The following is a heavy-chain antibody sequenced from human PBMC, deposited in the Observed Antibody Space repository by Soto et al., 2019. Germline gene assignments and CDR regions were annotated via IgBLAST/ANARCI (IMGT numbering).Heavy chain of an antibody. V-gene: IGHV3-23*01. CDR1: GFTFSSYA. J-gene: IGHJ3*02. CDR2: ISGSGGST. CDR3: AKATYYDFWSLRGAFDI. D-gene: IGHD3-3*01. Sequence: GGSLRLSCAASGFTFSSYAISWVRQAPRKGLEWVSAISGSGGSTYYADSVKGRFTISRDNSKNTLYLQMNSLRAEETAVYYCAKATYYDFWSLRGAFDIWGQGTMVTVSS.